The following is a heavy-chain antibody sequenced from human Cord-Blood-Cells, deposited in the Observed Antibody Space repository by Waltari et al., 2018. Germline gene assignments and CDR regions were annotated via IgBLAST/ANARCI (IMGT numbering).Heavy chain of an antibody. D-gene: IGHD2-15*01. V-gene: IGHV4-34*01. CDR2: INHSGSN. CDR1: GGSFSGYY. Sequence: QVQLQQWGAGLLKPSETLSLTCAVYGGSFSGYYCSWLRQLPGKGLEWIGEINHSGSNNYNPSLKSRVTISVDTSKNQFSLKLSSVTAADTAVYYCARGRAGLVGVTDFDYWGQGTLVTVSS. J-gene: IGHJ4*02. CDR3: ARGRAGLVGVTDFDY.